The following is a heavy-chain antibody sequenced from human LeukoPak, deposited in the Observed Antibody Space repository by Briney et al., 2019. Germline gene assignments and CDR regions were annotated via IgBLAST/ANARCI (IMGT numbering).Heavy chain of an antibody. J-gene: IGHJ4*02. CDR3: ARGPSSDLRTGFFFGYFDD. D-gene: IGHD3/OR15-3a*01. CDR2: VIPFLGTT. Sequence: ASVKVSCKASGGTFSNDAVSWVRQAPGEGLKWMGRVIPFLGTTNYAHNFQGRVTITADQDTQTAYMELRSLRSEDTAVHFCARGPSSDLRTGFFFGYFDDWGQGTLITVSS. V-gene: IGHV1-69*11. CDR1: GGTFSNDA.